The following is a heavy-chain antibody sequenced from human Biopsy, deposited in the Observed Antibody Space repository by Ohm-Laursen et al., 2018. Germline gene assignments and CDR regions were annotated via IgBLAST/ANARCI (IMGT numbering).Heavy chain of an antibody. Sequence: SETLSLTCTVSGGFISSSSYYWGWIRQPPGKGLEWIGYIYYSGSTNYNPSLKSRVTISVDTSKNQFSLRLSSVTAADTAVYYCARHPTHRIQQIDYWGQGTLVTVSS. CDR2: IYYSGST. CDR1: GGFISSSSYY. J-gene: IGHJ4*02. D-gene: IGHD5-18*01. V-gene: IGHV4-61*05. CDR3: ARHPTHRIQQIDY.